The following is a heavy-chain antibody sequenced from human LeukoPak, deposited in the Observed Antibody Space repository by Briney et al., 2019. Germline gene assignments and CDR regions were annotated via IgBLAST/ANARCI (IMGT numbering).Heavy chain of an antibody. J-gene: IGHJ3*02. CDR2: IFYTGST. D-gene: IGHD3-22*01. V-gene: IGHV4-39*07. CDR3: ASPLTMIVMANHDAFDI. Sequence: SETLSLTCTVSGNSISSSNYYWGWIRQPPGKELEWIGSIFYTGSTYYNPSLDSRVTISVDTSKNQFSLKLSSVTAADTAMYYCASPLTMIVMANHDAFDIWGQGTMVTVSS. CDR1: GNSISSSNYY.